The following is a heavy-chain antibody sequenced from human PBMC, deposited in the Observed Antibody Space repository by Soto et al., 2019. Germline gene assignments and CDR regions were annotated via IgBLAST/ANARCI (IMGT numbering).Heavy chain of an antibody. D-gene: IGHD4-17*01. CDR1: GGSISSGGYY. J-gene: IGHJ6*02. V-gene: IGHV4-31*03. CDR3: ARDYGGNSKYYYYGMDV. CDR2: IYYSGST. Sequence: SSETLSLTCTVSGGSISSGGYYWSWIRQHPGKGLEWIGYIYYSGSTYYNPSLKSRVTISVDTSKNQFSLKLSSVTAADTAVYYCARDYGGNSKYYYYGMDVWGQGTTVTVSS.